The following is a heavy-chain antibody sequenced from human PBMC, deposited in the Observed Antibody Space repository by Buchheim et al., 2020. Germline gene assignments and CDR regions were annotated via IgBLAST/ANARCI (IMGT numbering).Heavy chain of an antibody. CDR3: ARDGRTYYDFWSGSQGGYYYYYGMDV. CDR1: GGSISSSNW. V-gene: IGHV4-4*02. J-gene: IGHJ6*02. D-gene: IGHD3-3*01. CDR2: IYHSGST. Sequence: QVQLQESGPGLVKPSGTLSLTCAVSGGSISSSNWWSWVRQPPGKGLEWIGEIYHSGSTNYNPSLKSRVTLSVDKSKNQFSLKLSSVTAADTAVYYCARDGRTYYDFWSGSQGGYYYYYGMDVWGQGTT.